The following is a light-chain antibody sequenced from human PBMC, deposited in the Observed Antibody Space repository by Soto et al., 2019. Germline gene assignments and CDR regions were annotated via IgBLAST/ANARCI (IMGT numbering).Light chain of an antibody. Sequence: ENVLTQSPGTLSLSPGERATLSCRASLSVTSYLAWYQKKPGQPPRLLIYGAYNRPTGIPDRFTGSGSGTDFTLTISSLEPDDFAVYYCQQYGASPLFTFGPGTTVDFK. CDR2: GAY. V-gene: IGKV3-20*01. J-gene: IGKJ3*01. CDR3: QQYGASPLFT. CDR1: LSVTSY.